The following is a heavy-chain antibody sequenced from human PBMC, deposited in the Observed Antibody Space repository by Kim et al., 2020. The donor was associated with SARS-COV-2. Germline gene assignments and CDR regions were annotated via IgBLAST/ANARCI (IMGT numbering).Heavy chain of an antibody. CDR3: AREHYYDSSGYAH. J-gene: IGHJ4*02. D-gene: IGHD3-22*01. Sequence: TLSLTCTVSGGSISSGGYYWSWIRQHPGKGLEWIGYIYYSGSTYYNPSLKSRVTISVDTSKNQFSLKLSSVTAADTAVYYCAREHYYDSSGYAHWGQGTLVTVSS. V-gene: IGHV4-31*03. CDR1: GGSISSGGYY. CDR2: IYYSGST.